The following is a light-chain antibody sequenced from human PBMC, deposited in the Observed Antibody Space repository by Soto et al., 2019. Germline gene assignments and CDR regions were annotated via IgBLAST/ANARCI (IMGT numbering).Light chain of an antibody. CDR1: TSNIGSNT. J-gene: IGLJ1*01. V-gene: IGLV1-44*01. CDR3: AAWDDSLNGYV. Sequence: QSVLTQPPSASGTPGQGVPISCSGITSNIGSNTVNWYQQLPGTAPKLLIYNNNQRPSGVPDRFSGSKSGTSASLAIGGLQSEDEADYYCAAWDDSLNGYVFGNGTKATVL. CDR2: NNN.